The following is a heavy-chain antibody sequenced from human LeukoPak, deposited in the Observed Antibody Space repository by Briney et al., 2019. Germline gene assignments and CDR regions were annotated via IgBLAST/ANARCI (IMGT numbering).Heavy chain of an antibody. CDR1: GYTFTSYD. CDR2: MNPNSGNT. D-gene: IGHD4-17*01. CDR3: ARGLDDYGDYEGY. J-gene: IGHJ4*02. Sequence: ASVKVSCKASGYTFTSYDVNWVRQATGQGLEWMGWMNPNSGNTGYAQKFQGRVTMTRNTSISTAYMELSSLRSEDTAVYYCARGLDDYGDYEGYWGQGTLVTVSS. V-gene: IGHV1-8*01.